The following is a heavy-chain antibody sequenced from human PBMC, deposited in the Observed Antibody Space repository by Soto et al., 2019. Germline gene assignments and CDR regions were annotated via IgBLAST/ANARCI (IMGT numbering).Heavy chain of an antibody. Sequence: PGGSLRLSCAASGFTFSTYSMNWVRQAPGKGLEWVAVIWYDGSNKYYAESVKGRFTISRDNSKNTLYLQMNSLRAEDTAVYYCAIQYYDILTGYGPSLSYYYYGMDVWGQGTTVTVSS. J-gene: IGHJ6*02. V-gene: IGHV3-33*08. CDR3: AIQYYDILTGYGPSLSYYYYGMDV. CDR2: IWYDGSNK. CDR1: GFTFSTYS. D-gene: IGHD3-9*01.